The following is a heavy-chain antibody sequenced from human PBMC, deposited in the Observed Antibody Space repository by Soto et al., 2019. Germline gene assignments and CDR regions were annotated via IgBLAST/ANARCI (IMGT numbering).Heavy chain of an antibody. D-gene: IGHD3-10*01. CDR2: INHSGST. CDR1: GGSFSGYY. J-gene: IGHJ4*02. CDR3: ATGDLAEGQLFFAF. Sequence: SETLSLTCAVYGGSFSGYYWSWIRQPPGKGLEWIGEINHSGSTNYNPSLKSRVTISVDTSKNQFSLKLNSVTAADTAVYYCATGDLAEGQLFFAFSGQGTLVIGSS. V-gene: IGHV4-34*01.